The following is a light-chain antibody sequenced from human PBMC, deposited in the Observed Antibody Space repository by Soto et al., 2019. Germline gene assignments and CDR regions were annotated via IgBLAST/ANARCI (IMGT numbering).Light chain of an antibody. CDR3: QQRSNWPPT. Sequence: EIVLTPSPATLSLSPGERATLSCRASQSVSSYLAWYQQKPGQAPRLLISDASNRATGIPARFSGSGSGTDFTLTISSLEPEDFAVYYCQQRSNWPPTFGQGTKVEIK. CDR2: DAS. J-gene: IGKJ1*01. CDR1: QSVSSY. V-gene: IGKV3-11*01.